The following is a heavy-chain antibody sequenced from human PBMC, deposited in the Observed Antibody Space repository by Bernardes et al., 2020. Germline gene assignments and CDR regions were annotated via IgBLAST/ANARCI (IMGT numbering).Heavy chain of an antibody. Sequence: GGSLRLSCAASGFTFSSYAMNWVRQAPGKGLEWVSGISGSGGRTYNADSVKGRFTISRDNSKNTLSLQMNSLRAEDTAVYYCAKDRSFGVEPRDGMDVWGQGTTVTVSS. CDR2: ISGSGGRT. CDR3: AKDRSFGVEPRDGMDV. J-gene: IGHJ6*02. CDR1: GFTFSSYA. V-gene: IGHV3-23*01. D-gene: IGHD3-3*01.